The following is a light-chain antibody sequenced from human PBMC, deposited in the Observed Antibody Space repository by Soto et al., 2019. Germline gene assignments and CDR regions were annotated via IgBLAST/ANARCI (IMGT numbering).Light chain of an antibody. V-gene: IGLV1-40*01. Sequence: QPVLTQPPSVSGAPGQRVTISCTGSSSNIGAGYDVHWYQQLPGTAPKLLIYGNSNRPSGVPDRFSGSKYGTSASLAITGLQAEDEADYYCQSYDSSLSGSMVFGGGTKVTVL. CDR3: QSYDSSLSGSMV. CDR2: GNS. J-gene: IGLJ2*01. CDR1: SSNIGAGYD.